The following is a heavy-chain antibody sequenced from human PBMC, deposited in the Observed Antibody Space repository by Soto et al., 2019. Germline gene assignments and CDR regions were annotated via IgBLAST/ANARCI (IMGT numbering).Heavy chain of an antibody. V-gene: IGHV4-34*01. J-gene: IGHJ6*02. CDR3: ARGVIRYYYGSGSYYYYGMDV. CDR2: INHSGST. CDR1: CGSFSGGY. Sequence: SETLSVTCAVYCGSFSGGYWSWSRQPPGKGLEWIGEINHSGSTNYNPSLKSRVTISVDTSKNQFSLKLSSVTAADTAVYYCARGVIRYYYGSGSYYYYGMDVWGQGTTVT. D-gene: IGHD3-10*01.